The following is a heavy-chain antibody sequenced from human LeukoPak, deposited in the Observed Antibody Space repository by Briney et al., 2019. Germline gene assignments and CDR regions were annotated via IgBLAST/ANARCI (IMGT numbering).Heavy chain of an antibody. V-gene: IGHV4-39*01. CDR3: ARLWFGDGAFDI. D-gene: IGHD3-10*01. CDR1: GGSISSSSYY. CDR2: IYYSGST. J-gene: IGHJ3*02. Sequence: SETLSLTCGVSGGSISSSSYYWGWIRQPPGKGLAWIGSIYYSGSTYYNPSLKSRVTISVDTSKNQFSLKLSSVTAADTAVYYCARLWFGDGAFDIWGQGTMVTVSS.